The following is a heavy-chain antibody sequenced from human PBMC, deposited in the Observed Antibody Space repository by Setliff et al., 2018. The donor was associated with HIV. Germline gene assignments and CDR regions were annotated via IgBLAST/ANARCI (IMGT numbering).Heavy chain of an antibody. D-gene: IGHD3-10*01. CDR1: GGSISSGDYY. Sequence: PSETLSLTCTVSGGSISSGDYYWSWIRQPPGKGLDWIGYIYYSGSTYYNPPLMSRVTISLDTSKNQFSLKLSSVTAADTAVYYCAACLWFGELSLWQYWHFDLWGRGTLVTVSS. V-gene: IGHV4-30-4*08. CDR2: IYYSGST. J-gene: IGHJ2*01. CDR3: AACLWFGELSLWQYWHFDL.